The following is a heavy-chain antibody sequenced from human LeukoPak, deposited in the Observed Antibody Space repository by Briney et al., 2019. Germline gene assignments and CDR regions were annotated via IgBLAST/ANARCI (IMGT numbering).Heavy chain of an antibody. J-gene: IGHJ4*02. D-gene: IGHD6-19*01. Sequence: SETLSLTCTVSGGSISSSSYYWGWIRQPPGKGLEWIGSIYYSGSTYYNPSLKSRVTISVDTSKNQFSLKLSSVTAADTAVYYCARLAVVLDYWGQGTLVTVSS. V-gene: IGHV4-39*01. CDR1: GGSISSSSYY. CDR3: ARLAVVLDY. CDR2: IYYSGST.